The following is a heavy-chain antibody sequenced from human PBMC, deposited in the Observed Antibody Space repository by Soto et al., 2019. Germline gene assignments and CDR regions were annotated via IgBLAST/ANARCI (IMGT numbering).Heavy chain of an antibody. Sequence: GGSLRLSCAASGFTFNNYAMSWVRQAPGKGLEWVSAISSSGYSTYYADSVKGRFTISRDNSKNTVYLQMNNLRAEDTAVYYCAKGSVVVAAKFDSWGQGTLVTVS. V-gene: IGHV3-23*01. CDR3: AKGSVVVAAKFDS. J-gene: IGHJ4*02. D-gene: IGHD2-21*02. CDR1: GFTFNNYA. CDR2: ISSSGYST.